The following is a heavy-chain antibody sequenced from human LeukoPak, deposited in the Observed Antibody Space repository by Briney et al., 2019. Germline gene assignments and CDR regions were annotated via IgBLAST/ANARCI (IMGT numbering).Heavy chain of an antibody. J-gene: IGHJ4*02. CDR2: ISSSSSFI. D-gene: IGHD6-6*01. V-gene: IGHV3-21*01. CDR1: GFTFSRDC. CDR3: AREGSSHNDY. Sequence: GGSLRLSCAASGFTFSRDCMNWVRQAPGKGLEWVSSISSSSSFIYYADSVKGRFTISRDNAKNSLYLQMNSLRAEDTAVYYCAREGSSHNDYWGQGTLVTVPS.